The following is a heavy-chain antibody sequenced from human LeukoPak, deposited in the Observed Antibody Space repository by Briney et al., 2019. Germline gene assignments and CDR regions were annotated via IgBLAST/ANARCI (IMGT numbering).Heavy chain of an antibody. Sequence: ASVKVSCKVSGYTLTELSMHWVRQAPGKGLEWMGGFDPEDGETIYAQKFQGRVTTTEDTSTDTAYMELSSLRSEDTAVYYCARDRQLVQIYYYYGMDVWGQGTTVTVSS. J-gene: IGHJ6*02. CDR2: FDPEDGET. CDR3: ARDRQLVQIYYYYGMDV. V-gene: IGHV1-24*01. CDR1: GYTLTELS. D-gene: IGHD6-13*01.